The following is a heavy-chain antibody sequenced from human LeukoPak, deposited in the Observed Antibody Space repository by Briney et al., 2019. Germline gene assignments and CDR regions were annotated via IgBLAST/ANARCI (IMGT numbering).Heavy chain of an antibody. D-gene: IGHD4-23*01. CDR1: GFTFSSFP. CDR2: ISYDGSKK. Sequence: PGGSLRLSCAASGFTFSSFPMHWVGQAPGKGLEWVAVISYDGSKKYYADSVKGRISISRDNFKNTLSLQMNNLRVGDTAVYYCARTPVVTGNYYFYYMDVWGKGTTVTVSS. V-gene: IGHV3-30*04. CDR3: ARTPVVTGNYYFYYMDV. J-gene: IGHJ6*03.